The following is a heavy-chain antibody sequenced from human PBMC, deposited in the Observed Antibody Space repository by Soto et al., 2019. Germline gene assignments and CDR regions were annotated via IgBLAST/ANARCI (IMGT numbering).Heavy chain of an antibody. V-gene: IGHV1-18*01. J-gene: IGHJ4*02. Sequence: ASVKVSCKASGYTFTSYGISWVRQAPGQGLEWMGWISAYNGNANYAQKLQGRVTMTTDTSTSTAYMELRSLRSDDTAVYYCARVYDFWSGYYREWYFDYWGQGTLVTVSS. CDR2: ISAYNGNA. CDR1: GYTFTSYG. CDR3: ARVYDFWSGYYREWYFDY. D-gene: IGHD3-3*01.